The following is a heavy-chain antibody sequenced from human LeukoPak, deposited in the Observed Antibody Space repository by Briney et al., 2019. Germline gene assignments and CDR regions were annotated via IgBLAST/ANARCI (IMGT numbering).Heavy chain of an antibody. CDR1: GFTFSSYA. CDR2: ISGSGGST. J-gene: IGHJ4*02. Sequence: GGSLRLSCAASGFTFSSYAMSWVRQAPGKGLEWVSAISGSGGSTYYADSVKGRFTISRDNSKNTLYLQMNSLRAEDTAVYYCATGGRGDYVVYWGQGTLVTVSS. V-gene: IGHV3-23*01. CDR3: ATGGRGDYVVY. D-gene: IGHD3-10*01.